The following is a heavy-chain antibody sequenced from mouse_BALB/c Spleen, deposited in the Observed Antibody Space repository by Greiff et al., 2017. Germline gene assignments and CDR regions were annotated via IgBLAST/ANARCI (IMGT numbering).Heavy chain of an antibody. CDR3: ARLPYDYDPAY. V-gene: IGHV1S137*01. D-gene: IGHD2-4*01. J-gene: IGHJ3*01. CDR2: ISTYYGDA. Sequence: QVQLQQSGAELVRPGVSVKISCKGSGYTFTDYAMHWVKQSHAKSLEWIGVISTYYGDASYNQKFKGKATMTVDKSSSTAYMELARLTSEDSAIYYCARLPYDYDPAYWGQGTLVTVSA. CDR1: GYTFTDYA.